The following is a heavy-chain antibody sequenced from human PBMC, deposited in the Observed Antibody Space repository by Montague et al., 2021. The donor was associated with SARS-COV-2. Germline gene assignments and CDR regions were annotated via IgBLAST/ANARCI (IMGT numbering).Heavy chain of an antibody. D-gene: IGHD3-22*01. Sequence: SETLSLTCAVYGGSFSDYYWSWIRQPPGKGLEWIGEINHRGTSNYNPSLKSRVSISADTSKNHFSLYLGSVTAADTAVYYCARGRQHFNMIVVVMTGGEYYFDYWGQGTLVTVSS. CDR3: ARGRQHFNMIVVVMTGGEYYFDY. CDR2: INHRGTS. J-gene: IGHJ4*02. V-gene: IGHV4-34*01. CDR1: GGSFSDYY.